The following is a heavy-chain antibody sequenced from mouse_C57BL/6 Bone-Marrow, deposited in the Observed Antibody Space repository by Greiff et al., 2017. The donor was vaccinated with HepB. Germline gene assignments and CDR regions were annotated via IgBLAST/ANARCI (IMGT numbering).Heavy chain of an antibody. D-gene: IGHD2-1*01. CDR1: GYTFTSYW. Sequence: QVQLQQPGAELVKPGASVKLSCKASGYTFTSYWMQWVKQRPGQGLEWIGEIDPSDSYTNYNQKFKGTATLTVDTSSSTAYMQLSSLTSEDSAVYYCAREGLLWPYAMDYWGQGTSVTVSS. CDR2: IDPSDSYT. V-gene: IGHV1-50*01. CDR3: AREGLLWPYAMDY. J-gene: IGHJ4*01.